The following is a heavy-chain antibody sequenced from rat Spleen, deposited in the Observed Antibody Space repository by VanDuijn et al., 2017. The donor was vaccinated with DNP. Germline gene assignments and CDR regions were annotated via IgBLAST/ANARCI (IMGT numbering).Heavy chain of an antibody. CDR2: ISYDGSST. CDR1: GFTFSDYN. J-gene: IGHJ2*01. Sequence: EVQLVESGGGLVQPGRSLKISCAASGFTFSDYNMAWVRQAPKKGLEWVATISYDGSSTYYRDSVKGRFIVSRDNAKSTLNLHMDSLRSEDTATYYCARQGYYSSYISDYFDYWGQGVMVTVSS. D-gene: IGHD1-2*01. CDR3: ARQGYYSSYISDYFDY. V-gene: IGHV5-7*01.